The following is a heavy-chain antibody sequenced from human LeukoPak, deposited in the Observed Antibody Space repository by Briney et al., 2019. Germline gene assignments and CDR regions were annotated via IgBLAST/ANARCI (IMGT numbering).Heavy chain of an antibody. CDR1: GFTFTTYS. CDR3: ARDIVGATGDAFDI. Sequence: GGSLRLSCAASGFTFTTYSMNWVRQAPGKEPEWVSAVSSSSDYIYYADSVGGRFTISRDNAKNSLYLQMNSLRAEDTAVYYCARDIVGATGDAFDIWGQGTMVTVSS. V-gene: IGHV3-21*01. CDR2: VSSSSDYI. J-gene: IGHJ3*02. D-gene: IGHD1-26*01.